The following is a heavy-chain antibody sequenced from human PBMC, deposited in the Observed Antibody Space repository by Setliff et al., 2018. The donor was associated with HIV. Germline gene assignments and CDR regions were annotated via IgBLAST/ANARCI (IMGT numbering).Heavy chain of an antibody. CDR1: GFTFSSYS. V-gene: IGHV3-21*01. D-gene: IGHD4-17*01. CDR3: MYGGRTATTH. CDR2: ISSSSSYI. Sequence: GGSLRLSCAASGFTFSSYSMNWVRQAPGKGLEWVSSISSSSSYIYYADSVKGRFTISRDNSKNTLYLQMNSLRAEDTAVYYCMYGGRTATTHWGQGTLVTVSS. J-gene: IGHJ4*02.